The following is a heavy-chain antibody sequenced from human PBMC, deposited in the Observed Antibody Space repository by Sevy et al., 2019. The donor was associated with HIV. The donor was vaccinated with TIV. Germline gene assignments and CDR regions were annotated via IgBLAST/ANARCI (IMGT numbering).Heavy chain of an antibody. Sequence: GGSLRLSCAASGFTFSSYAMHWVRQAPGKGLEWVAVISYDGSNKYYADSVKGRFTISRDNSKNTLYLQMNSLRAEDTAVYYCAHGVAAAAPFDYWGQGILVTVSS. J-gene: IGHJ4*02. CDR3: AHGVAAAAPFDY. D-gene: IGHD6-13*01. CDR1: GFTFSSYA. V-gene: IGHV3-30-3*01. CDR2: ISYDGSNK.